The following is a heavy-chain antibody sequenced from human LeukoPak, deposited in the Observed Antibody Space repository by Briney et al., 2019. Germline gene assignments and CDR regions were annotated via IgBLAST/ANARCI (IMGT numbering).Heavy chain of an antibody. J-gene: IGHJ4*02. V-gene: IGHV3-30-3*01. D-gene: IGHD3-3*01. CDR1: GFTFSSYA. CDR2: ISYDGSNK. CDR3: ARVSRTAYDFWSGYYGFDY. Sequence: QAGGSLRLSCAASGFTFSSYAMHWVRQAPGKGLEWVAVISYDGSNKYYADSVKGRFTISRDNSKNTLYLQMNSLRAEDTAVYYCARVSRTAYDFWSGYYGFDYWGQGTLVTVSS.